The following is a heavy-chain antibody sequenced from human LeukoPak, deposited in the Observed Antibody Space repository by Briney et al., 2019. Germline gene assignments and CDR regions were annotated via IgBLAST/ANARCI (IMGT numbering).Heavy chain of an antibody. J-gene: IGHJ5*02. Sequence: GGSLRLSCAASGFTFSSYWMHWVRQAPGKGPVWVSRVDVHGQGTAYADSVKGRFTISRDNAKNTLSLQMNSLSAEDTAVYYCARSNYDSTTFYYHLDLWGQGTLVAVSS. CDR2: VDVHGQGT. V-gene: IGHV3-74*01. CDR1: GFTFSSYW. D-gene: IGHD2/OR15-2a*01. CDR3: ARSNYDSTTFYYHLDL.